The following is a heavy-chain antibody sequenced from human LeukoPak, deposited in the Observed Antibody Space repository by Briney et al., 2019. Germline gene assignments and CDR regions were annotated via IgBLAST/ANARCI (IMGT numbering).Heavy chain of an antibody. CDR1: GFTFSNAW. Sequence: GGSLRLSCAASGFTFSNAWMSWVRQAPGKGLEWVGRIKSKTDGGTADYAAPVKGRFTISRDDSNNMVYLQMNSLKIEDTAVYYCAIDEPNYAPYDFDYWGQGTLVTVSS. J-gene: IGHJ4*02. CDR3: AIDEPNYAPYDFDY. CDR2: IKSKTDGGTA. D-gene: IGHD4/OR15-4a*01. V-gene: IGHV3-15*01.